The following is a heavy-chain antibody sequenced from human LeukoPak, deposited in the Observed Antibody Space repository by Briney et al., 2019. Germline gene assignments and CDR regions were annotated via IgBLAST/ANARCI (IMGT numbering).Heavy chain of an antibody. V-gene: IGHV3-13*01. D-gene: IGHD3-22*01. J-gene: IGHJ3*02. CDR1: GFTFSSYD. Sequence: GGSLRLSCAASGFTFSSYDMHWVRHATGKGLEWVSAIGTAGDTYYPGSVQGRFTISRENAKNSLYLQMNSLRAGDTAVYYCARGPSYYYDSSWYAFDIWGQGTMVSVSS. CDR2: IGTAGDT. CDR3: ARGPSYYYDSSWYAFDI.